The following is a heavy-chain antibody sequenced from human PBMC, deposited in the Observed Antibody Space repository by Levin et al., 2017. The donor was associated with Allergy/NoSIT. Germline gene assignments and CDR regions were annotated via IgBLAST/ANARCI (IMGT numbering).Heavy chain of an antibody. J-gene: IGHJ4*02. V-gene: IGHV3-11*01. D-gene: IGHD5-18*01. CDR1: TFTFSDYY. Sequence: SGGSLRLSCTASTFTFSDYYMSWIRQAPGKGLEWVSYIGPSGTPLSYADSVKGRFTVSRDNAKNSLYLQMNSLRAEDTALYHCVRVGGYSYGDDFDYWGQGTLITVSS. CDR2: IGPSGTPL. CDR3: VRVGGYSYGDDFDY.